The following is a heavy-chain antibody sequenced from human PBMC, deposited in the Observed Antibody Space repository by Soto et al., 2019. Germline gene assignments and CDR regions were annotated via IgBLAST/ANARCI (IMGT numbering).Heavy chain of an antibody. D-gene: IGHD2-21*01. CDR3: VKDRTPDWTFPGMDV. Sequence: EVQLVESGGGLVQPGGSLTLSCVVSGFSFSTYAMHWVRRPPGRGLEFVSVFAYHGSSSFYADSLKGRFTVSRDNSRNTLYLHMNDLRPDDSDTYYSVKDRTPDWTFPGMDVWGQGTTVTVSS. CDR1: GFSFSTYA. CDR2: FAYHGSSS. V-gene: IGHV3-64D*08. J-gene: IGHJ6*02.